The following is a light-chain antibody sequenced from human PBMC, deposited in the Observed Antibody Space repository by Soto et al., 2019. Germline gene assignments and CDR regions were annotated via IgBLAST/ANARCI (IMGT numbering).Light chain of an antibody. J-gene: IGKJ1*01. CDR1: QSVLFTSNNNNY. CDR3: QQYYDTLWT. CDR2: WAS. V-gene: IGKV4-1*01. Sequence: DFVMTQSPDSLAVSLGERATINCKSSQSVLFTSNNNNYLAWYQQKPGQPPKLLIYWASTRASGVPDRFSGSGSGTDFTLTISSLQAEDVAVYYCQQYYDTLWTFGQGTTVEVK.